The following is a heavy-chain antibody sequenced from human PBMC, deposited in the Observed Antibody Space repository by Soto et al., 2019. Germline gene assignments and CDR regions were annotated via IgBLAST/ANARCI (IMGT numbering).Heavy chain of an antibody. CDR2: INPKTGTT. Sequence: WVQQEKRQGLEWVGLINPKTGTTNDAQKFQCRVTITADESTSTAYMELSSLRSEDTAVYYCAIVWDSSSSRSYYSGMAVLVKRTTV. V-gene: IGHV1-69*01. D-gene: IGHD6-6*01. J-gene: IGHJ6*04. CDR3: AIVWDSSSSRSYYSGMAV.